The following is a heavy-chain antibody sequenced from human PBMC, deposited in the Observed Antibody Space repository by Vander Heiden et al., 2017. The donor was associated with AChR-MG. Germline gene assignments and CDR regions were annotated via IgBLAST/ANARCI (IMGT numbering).Heavy chain of an antibody. Sequence: QVQLQESGPGLVKPSETLSLTCTVSGGPISSYYWSWIRQPPGKGLEWIGYIYYSGSTNYNPSLKSRVTISVDTSKNQFSLKLNSVTAADTAVYYCARESYYDSSGYYYFDYWGQGTLVTVSS. CDR1: GGPISSYY. CDR3: ARESYYDSSGYYYFDY. J-gene: IGHJ4*02. D-gene: IGHD3-22*01. CDR2: IYYSGST. V-gene: IGHV4-59*01.